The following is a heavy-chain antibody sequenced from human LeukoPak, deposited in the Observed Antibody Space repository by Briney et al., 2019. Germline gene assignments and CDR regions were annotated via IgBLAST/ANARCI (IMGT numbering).Heavy chain of an antibody. Sequence: GGSLRLSCTASGFTFSNYWMNWVRQAPVKGLEWVAKIKQDGSEKYYVDSVKGRFTISRDNAKNSLYLQMNSPRAEDTAVYYCARRDGYSGGAFDIWGQGTMATVSS. CDR1: GFTFSNYW. V-gene: IGHV3-7*03. CDR3: ARRDGYSGGAFDI. CDR2: IKQDGSEK. J-gene: IGHJ3*02. D-gene: IGHD5-24*01.